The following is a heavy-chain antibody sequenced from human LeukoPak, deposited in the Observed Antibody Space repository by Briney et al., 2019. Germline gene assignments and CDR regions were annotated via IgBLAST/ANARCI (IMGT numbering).Heavy chain of an antibody. J-gene: IGHJ6*03. CDR3: ARPGHSYYYMDV. D-gene: IGHD1-1*01. Sequence: PSETLSLTCTVSGGSISSSSYSWGWIRQPPGKGLEWIGTIYYSGTTYYNPSLKSRVTISADTSKNHFSLKLSSVTAADTAVYYCARPGHSYYYMDVWGKGTTVTVSS. V-gene: IGHV4-39*02. CDR2: IYYSGTT. CDR1: GGSISSSSYS.